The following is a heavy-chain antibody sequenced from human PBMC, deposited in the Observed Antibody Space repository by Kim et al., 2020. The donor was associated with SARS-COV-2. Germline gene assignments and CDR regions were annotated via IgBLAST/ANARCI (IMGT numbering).Heavy chain of an antibody. Sequence: ASVKVSCKASGYTFISYGIHWVRQAPGQRLEWMGCINGGDGNAIYSHKFQGRVTITRDTSATTAYMELSSLRSEDTSIYYCARGSHAWSPVDYWGQGALVTVSS. D-gene: IGHD2-8*01. J-gene: IGHJ4*02. CDR3: ARGSHAWSPVDY. V-gene: IGHV1-3*01. CDR2: INGGDGNA. CDR1: GYTFISYG.